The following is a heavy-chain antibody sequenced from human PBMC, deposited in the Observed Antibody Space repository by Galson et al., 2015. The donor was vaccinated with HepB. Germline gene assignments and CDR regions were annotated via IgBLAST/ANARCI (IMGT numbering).Heavy chain of an antibody. D-gene: IGHD2-15*01. Sequence: SLRLSCAASGFTFRNYAMNWVRQAPGKGLEWVSVVSDTGGDTYYADSVKGRFTISRDNSNNTLFLQMNSLRAEDTAIYYCAKGNSGSRYFAMDVWGQGTTVTVSS. CDR3: AKGNSGSRYFAMDV. CDR1: GFTFRNYA. CDR2: VSDTGGDT. V-gene: IGHV3-23*01. J-gene: IGHJ6*02.